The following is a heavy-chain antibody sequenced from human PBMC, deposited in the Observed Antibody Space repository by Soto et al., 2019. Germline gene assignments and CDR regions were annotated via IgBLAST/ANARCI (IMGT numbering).Heavy chain of an antibody. Sequence: PGGSLRLSCAASGFTFSSYSMNWVRQAPGKGLEWVSSISSSSSYIYYADSVKGRFTISRDNAKNSLYLQMNSLRAEDTAVYYCARSVYGSGSYPQKYFDYWGQGTLVTVSS. V-gene: IGHV3-21*01. CDR1: GFTFSSYS. CDR3: ARSVYGSGSYPQKYFDY. D-gene: IGHD3-10*01. CDR2: ISSSSSYI. J-gene: IGHJ4*02.